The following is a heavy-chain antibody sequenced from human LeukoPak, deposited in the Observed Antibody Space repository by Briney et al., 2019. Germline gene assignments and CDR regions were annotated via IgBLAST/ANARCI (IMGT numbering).Heavy chain of an antibody. CDR2: INPNSGGT. D-gene: IGHD6-19*01. J-gene: IGHJ3*01. V-gene: IGHV1-2*02. Sequence: ASVKVSCKASGYTFTGYYMHWVRQAPGQGLEWMGWINPNSGGTNYAQKFQGRVTMARDTSISTAYMDLSRLRSDDTAVYYCARDPYSSGWYAFDVWGHGTMVTVSS. CDR3: ARDPYSSGWYAFDV. CDR1: GYTFTGYY.